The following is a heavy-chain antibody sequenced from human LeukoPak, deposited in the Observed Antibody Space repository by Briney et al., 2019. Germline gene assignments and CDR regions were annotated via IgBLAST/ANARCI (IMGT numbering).Heavy chain of an antibody. CDR1: GFTFSSYG. Sequence: PGGSLRLSCAASGFTFSSYGMHWVRQAPGKGLEWVAVISYDGSNKYYADSVKGRFTISRDNSKNTLYLQMNSLRAEDTAVYYCAKDLGLLWFGESYGMDVWGQGTTVTVSS. J-gene: IGHJ6*02. CDR3: AKDLGLLWFGESYGMDV. V-gene: IGHV3-30*18. CDR2: ISYDGSNK. D-gene: IGHD3-10*01.